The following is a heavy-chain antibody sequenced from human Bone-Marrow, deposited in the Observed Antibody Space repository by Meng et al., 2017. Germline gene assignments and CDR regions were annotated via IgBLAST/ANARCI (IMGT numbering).Heavy chain of an antibody. Sequence: ASVKVSCKASGYTFTGYYMHWVRQAPGQGLEWMGWINPNSGGTNYAQKFQGRVTMTRDTSISTAYMELSRLRSDDTAVYYCARDRARSGGYHFDAFDIWGQGTMVTVSS. CDR1: GYTFTGYY. D-gene: IGHD3-10*01. CDR2: INPNSGGT. V-gene: IGHV1-2*02. J-gene: IGHJ3*02. CDR3: ARDRARSGGYHFDAFDI.